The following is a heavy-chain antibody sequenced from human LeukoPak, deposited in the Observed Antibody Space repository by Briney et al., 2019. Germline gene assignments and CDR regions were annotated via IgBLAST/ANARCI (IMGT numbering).Heavy chain of an antibody. CDR3: ARPREGFQWELPGY. J-gene: IGHJ4*02. CDR2: IKQDGSEK. V-gene: IGHV3-7*01. D-gene: IGHD1-26*01. CDR1: GFTFSSYW. Sequence: PGGSLRLSCAASGFTFSSYWMSWVRQAPGKGLEWVANIKQDGSEKYYVDSVKGRFTISRDNAKNSLYLQMNSLRAEDTAVYYCARPREGFQWELPGYWGQGTLVTVSS.